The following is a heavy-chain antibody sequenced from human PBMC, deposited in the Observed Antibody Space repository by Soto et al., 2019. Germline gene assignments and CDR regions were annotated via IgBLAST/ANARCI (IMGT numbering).Heavy chain of an antibody. Sequence: PSETLSLTCTVSGGSISSSSYYWGWIRQPPGKGLEWIGSISYSGSTYYNPSLKSRVTISVDTSKNQFSLKLSSVTAADTAVYYCARGAALGYCSSTSCPIPFDYWGQGTLVTVSS. J-gene: IGHJ4*02. D-gene: IGHD2-2*01. CDR2: ISYSGST. V-gene: IGHV4-39*01. CDR1: GGSISSSSYY. CDR3: ARGAALGYCSSTSCPIPFDY.